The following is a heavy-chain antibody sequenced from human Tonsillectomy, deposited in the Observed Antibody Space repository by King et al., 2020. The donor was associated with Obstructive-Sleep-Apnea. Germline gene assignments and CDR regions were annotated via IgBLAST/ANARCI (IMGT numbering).Heavy chain of an antibody. V-gene: IGHV4-59*08. J-gene: IGHJ4*02. CDR1: GGSITNYY. D-gene: IGHD6-13*01. Sequence: QLQESGPGLLKPSETLSLTCTVSGGSITNYYWSWIRQPPGKGLEWIGHIYYSGSTNYSPSLKSRVTISVDTSKNHFSLRLSSVTAADTAVYYCARYSPFESSWNFDYWGQGTLVTVSS. CDR3: ARYSPFESSWNFDY. CDR2: IYYSGST.